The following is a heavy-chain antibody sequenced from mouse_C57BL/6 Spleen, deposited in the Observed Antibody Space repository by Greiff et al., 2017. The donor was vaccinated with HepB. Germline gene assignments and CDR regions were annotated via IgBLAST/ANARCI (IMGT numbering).Heavy chain of an antibody. D-gene: IGHD2-4*01. J-gene: IGHJ4*01. CDR2: IYPGDGDT. V-gene: IGHV1-82*01. Sequence: QVQLKQSGPELVKPGASVKISCKASGYAFSSSWMNWVKQRPGKGLEWIGRIYPGDGDTNYNGKFKGKATLTADKSSSTAYMQLSSLTSEDSAVYFCARRGYDYDYAMDYWGQGTSVTVSS. CDR3: ARRGYDYDYAMDY. CDR1: GYAFSSSW.